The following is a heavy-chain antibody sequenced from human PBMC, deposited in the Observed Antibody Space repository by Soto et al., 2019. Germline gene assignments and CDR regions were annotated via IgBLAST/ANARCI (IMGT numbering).Heavy chain of an antibody. J-gene: IGHJ6*02. V-gene: IGHV3-15*07. CDR2: IKSKTDGGTT. CDR1: GFTFSNAW. CDR3: TTGNPRGYYYYGMDV. Sequence: PGGSLRLSCAASGFTFSNAWMNWVRQAPGKGLEWVGRIKSKTDGGTTDYAAPVKGRFTISRDGSKNTLYLQMNSLKTEDTAVYYCTTGNPRGYYYYGMDVWGQGTTVTVSS.